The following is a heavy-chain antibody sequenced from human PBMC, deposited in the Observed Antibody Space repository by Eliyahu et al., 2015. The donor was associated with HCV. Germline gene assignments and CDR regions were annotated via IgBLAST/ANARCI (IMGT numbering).Heavy chain of an antibody. CDR1: GFTFDDYA. CDR3: AKDGLRFRTTVTTSWFDP. CDR2: ISWNSGSI. Sequence: EVQLVESGGGLVQPGRSLRLSCAASGFTFDDYAMHWVRQAPGKGLEWVSGISWNSGSIGYADSVKGRFTISRDNAKNSLYLQMNSLRAEDTALYYCAKDGLRFRTTVTTSWFDPWGQGTLVTVSS. V-gene: IGHV3-9*01. D-gene: IGHD4-17*01. J-gene: IGHJ5*02.